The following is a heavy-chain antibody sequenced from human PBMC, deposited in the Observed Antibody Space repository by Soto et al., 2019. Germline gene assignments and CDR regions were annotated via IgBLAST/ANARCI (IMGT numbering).Heavy chain of an antibody. Sequence: EVQLLESGGGLVQPGGSLRLSCAASGFTFSSYAMSWVRQAPGKGLEWVSAISGSGGSTYYADSVKGRFTISRDNSKNTLYLQMNSLRAEDTAVYYCANTYSSGWYFGLYFDYWGQGTLVTVSS. J-gene: IGHJ4*02. CDR3: ANTYSSGWYFGLYFDY. CDR2: ISGSGGST. V-gene: IGHV3-23*01. CDR1: GFTFSSYA. D-gene: IGHD6-19*01.